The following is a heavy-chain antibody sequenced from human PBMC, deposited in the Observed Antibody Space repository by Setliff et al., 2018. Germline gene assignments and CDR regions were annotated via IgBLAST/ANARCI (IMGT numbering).Heavy chain of an antibody. Sequence: PSETLSLTCTVSGGSISSSSYYWGWIRQPPGKGLEWIGSIYYSGSTYYNPSLKSRVTISVDTSKNQFSLKLSSVTAADTAVYYCARGPRGCSSTSCYLFWFDPWGQGTLVTVSS. CDR2: IYYSGST. J-gene: IGHJ5*02. D-gene: IGHD2-2*01. CDR3: ARGPRGCSSTSCYLFWFDP. CDR1: GGSISSSSYY. V-gene: IGHV4-39*07.